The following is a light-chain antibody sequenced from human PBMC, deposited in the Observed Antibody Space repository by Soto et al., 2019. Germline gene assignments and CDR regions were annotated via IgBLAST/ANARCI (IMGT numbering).Light chain of an antibody. V-gene: IGKV1-39*01. CDR3: QQSYSAPPIT. J-gene: IGKJ5*01. CDR1: QSISSY. Sequence: DKQMNQSLSSLSASVGDRVTITCRSSQSISSYLNWYQQKPGKAPKLLIYAASTLQSGVPSRFSGSGSGTDFALTISSLQPEDFATYYCQQSYSAPPITFGQGTRLETK. CDR2: AAS.